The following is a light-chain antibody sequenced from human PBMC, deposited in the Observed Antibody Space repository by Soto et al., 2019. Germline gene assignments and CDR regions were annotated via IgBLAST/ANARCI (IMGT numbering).Light chain of an antibody. J-gene: IGKJ1*01. CDR3: XXXGTSAPWT. CDR1: QNIRGNE. Sequence: VLTQSPGTLSLSPGERTTLSCRASQNIRGNELAWYQQKPGQPPRLLIYRGSSRAPGIPDRFSGRGSGTEFTLTISRLEPEXFAXXXXXXXGTSAPWTFGQGTRVEIK. CDR2: RGS. V-gene: IGKV3-20*01.